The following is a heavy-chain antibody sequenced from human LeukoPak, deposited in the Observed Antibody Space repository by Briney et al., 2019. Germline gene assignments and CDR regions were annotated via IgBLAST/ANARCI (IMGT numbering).Heavy chain of an antibody. CDR1: GGTFSSYG. Sequence: SVKVSCKASGGTFSSYGITWIRQAPGQGLEWMGEIIPVFGTTNYAQNFQGGVTITADESTTTAYMELSSLRSEDTAVYYCARDRRYTEYYGMDVWGKGTTVTVSS. J-gene: IGHJ6*04. CDR2: IIPVFGTT. CDR3: ARDRRYTEYYGMDV. D-gene: IGHD2/OR15-2a*01. V-gene: IGHV1-69*13.